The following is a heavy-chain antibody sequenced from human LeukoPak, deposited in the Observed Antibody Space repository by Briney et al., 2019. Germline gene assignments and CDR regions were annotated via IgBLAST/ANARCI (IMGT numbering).Heavy chain of an antibody. CDR1: GFTLSSYW. CDR3: ARAPYSSSWYVGY. D-gene: IGHD6-13*01. J-gene: IGHJ4*02. Sequence: GGSLRLSCAASGFTLSSYWMHWVRRAPGKGLVWVSRINSDGSSISYADSVKGRFTISRDDAKNTLYLQMNSLRAEDTAVYYCARAPYSSSWYVGYWGQGTLVTVSS. V-gene: IGHV3-74*01. CDR2: INSDGSSI.